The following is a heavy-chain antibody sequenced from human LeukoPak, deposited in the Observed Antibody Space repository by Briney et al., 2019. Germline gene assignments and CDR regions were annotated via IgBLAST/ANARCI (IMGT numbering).Heavy chain of an antibody. D-gene: IGHD4-17*01. CDR2: ISTYNGNT. Sequence: ASVKVSCKASGYSFVLYGISWVRQAPGQGPEWMGWISTYNGNTKYAQKFQGRVTMTTDTSTSTAYMELRSLRSDDTAMYYCARDEDYGISVNVDYWGQGTLVTVSS. V-gene: IGHV1-18*01. CDR3: ARDEDYGISVNVDY. J-gene: IGHJ4*02. CDR1: GYSFVLYG.